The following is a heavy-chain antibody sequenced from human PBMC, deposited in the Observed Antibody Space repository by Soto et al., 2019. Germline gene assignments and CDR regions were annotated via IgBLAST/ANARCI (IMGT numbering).Heavy chain of an antibody. D-gene: IGHD4-17*01. J-gene: IGHJ6*02. V-gene: IGHV4-61*01. Sequence: QVQLQESGPGLVKPSETLSLTCTVSGGSVSSGSCYWSWIRQPPGKGLEWIGYIYYSGSTNYNPSLKRRVTISVDTSKNQFPLQLSAVTAADTAVYYCARSSYGHRGYYSYDMDVWGQGTTVTVSS. CDR2: IYYSGST. CDR3: ARSSYGHRGYYSYDMDV. CDR1: GGSVSSGSCY.